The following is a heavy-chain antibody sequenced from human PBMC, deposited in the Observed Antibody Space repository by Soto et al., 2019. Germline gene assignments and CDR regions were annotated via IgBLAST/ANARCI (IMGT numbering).Heavy chain of an antibody. D-gene: IGHD3-22*01. J-gene: IGHJ4*02. CDR1: GFTFSSYA. CDR3: AKDHAYYYYDSSGTLDYFDY. CDR2: ISGSGGST. Sequence: PGGALRLSCAASGFTFSSYAMSWVRQAPGKGLEWVSAISGSGGSTYYADSVKGRFTISRDNSKNTLYLQMNSLRAEDTAVYYCAKDHAYYYYDSSGTLDYFDYWGQGTLVTVSS. V-gene: IGHV3-23*01.